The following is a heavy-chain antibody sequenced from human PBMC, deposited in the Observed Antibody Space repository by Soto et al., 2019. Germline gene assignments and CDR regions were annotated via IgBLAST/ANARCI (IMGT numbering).Heavy chain of an antibody. CDR2: IIPIFGTA. CDR1: GGTFSSYA. J-gene: IGHJ4*02. CDR3: ARSTPLRRTTLDY. D-gene: IGHD1-26*01. V-gene: IGHV1-69*01. Sequence: ASVKVSCKASGGTFSSYAISWVRQAPGQGLEWMGGIIPIFGTANYAQKFQGRVTITADESTSTAYMELSSLRSEDTAVYYCARSTPLRRTTLDYWGQGTLVTVSS.